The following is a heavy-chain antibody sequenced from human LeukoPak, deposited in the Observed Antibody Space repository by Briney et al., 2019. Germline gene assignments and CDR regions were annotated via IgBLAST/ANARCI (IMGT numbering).Heavy chain of an antibody. Sequence: KPGGSLRLSCAASGFTFTSYSMNWVRQAPGKGLEWVSTISGGGGSTYYADSVMGRFTISRDNSKNTLYLQVNSLRAEDTAVYYCAKGGKWDVTPFDYWGQGTLVTVSS. J-gene: IGHJ4*02. CDR1: GFTFTSYS. D-gene: IGHD1-26*01. CDR2: ISGGGGST. CDR3: AKGGKWDVTPFDY. V-gene: IGHV3-23*01.